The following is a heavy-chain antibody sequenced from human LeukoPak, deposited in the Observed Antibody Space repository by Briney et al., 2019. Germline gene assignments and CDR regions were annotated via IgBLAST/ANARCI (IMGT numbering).Heavy chain of an antibody. V-gene: IGHV3-21*01. J-gene: IGHJ5*02. CDR3: AGGIVVVPAANNWFDP. Sequence: GGSLRLSCAASGFTFSSYSMNWVRQALGKGLEWVSSISSSSSYIYYADSVKGRFTISRDNAKNSLYLQMNSLRAEDTAVYYCAGGIVVVPAANNWFDPWGQGTLVTVSS. D-gene: IGHD2-2*01. CDR2: ISSSSSYI. CDR1: GFTFSSYS.